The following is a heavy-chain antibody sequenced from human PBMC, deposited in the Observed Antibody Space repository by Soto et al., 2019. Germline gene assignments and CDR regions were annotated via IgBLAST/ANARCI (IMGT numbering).Heavy chain of an antibody. CDR3: VESGGAADY. Sequence: EVQLVESGGGLVQPGGSLGVSCAASGFRFSSDGMVWVRQAPGKGLEWVPNIQQDGSENNYVDSVKGRFTISRDNAKNSLYLQMNSLRAEDTAVYYCVESGGAADYWGQGTLVTVSS. D-gene: IGHD2-8*02. CDR2: IQQDGSEN. CDR1: GFRFSSDG. V-gene: IGHV3-7*03. J-gene: IGHJ4*02.